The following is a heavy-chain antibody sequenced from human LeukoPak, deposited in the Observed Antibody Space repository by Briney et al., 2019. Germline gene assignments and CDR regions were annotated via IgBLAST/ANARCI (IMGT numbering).Heavy chain of an antibody. D-gene: IGHD6-13*01. V-gene: IGHV3-23*01. J-gene: IGHJ4*02. CDR2: ISGSGGIT. CDR3: AKEGYSSSWNADFDY. CDR1: RFTFSSYA. Sequence: PGGSLRLSCAASRFTFSSYAMSWVRQAPGKGLEWVPAISGSGGITYYADSVKGRFTISRDNSKNTLYLQMNSLRAEDTAVYYCAKEGYSSSWNADFDYWGQGTLVIVSS.